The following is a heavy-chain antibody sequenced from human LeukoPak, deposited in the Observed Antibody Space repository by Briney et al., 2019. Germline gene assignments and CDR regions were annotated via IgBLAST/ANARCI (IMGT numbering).Heavy chain of an antibody. V-gene: IGHV3-30*04. CDR3: AKDRYSGLNTIDY. D-gene: IGHD6-13*01. CDR2: ISYDGSYK. CDR1: GFTFSSYA. J-gene: IGHJ4*02. Sequence: GGSLRLSCAASGFTFSSYAMHWVRQAPGKGLEWVAVISYDGSYKFYADSVKGRFTISRDNSKSTLYLQMNSLRAEDTAVYYCAKDRYSGLNTIDYWGQGTLVTVSS.